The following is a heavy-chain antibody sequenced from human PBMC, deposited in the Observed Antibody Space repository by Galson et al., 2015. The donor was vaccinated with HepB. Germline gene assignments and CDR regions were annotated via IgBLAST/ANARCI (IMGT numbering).Heavy chain of an antibody. J-gene: IGHJ4*02. V-gene: IGHV3-23*01. Sequence: SLRLSCPASGFTFSSYAMSWVRQAPGKGLQWVSAISGSGGNTYYADSVKGRFTISRDNSKNTLYLQMNSLRDDDTAVYYCARVWQDYSGTDYWGQGTLVTVSS. CDR1: GFTFSSYA. CDR3: ARVWQDYSGTDY. CDR2: ISGSGGNT. D-gene: IGHD2-15*01.